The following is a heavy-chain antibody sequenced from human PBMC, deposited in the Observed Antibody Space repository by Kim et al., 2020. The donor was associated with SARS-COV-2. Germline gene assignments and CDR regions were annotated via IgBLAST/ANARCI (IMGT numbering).Heavy chain of an antibody. CDR3: ASSVKIPGIAVAGAY. D-gene: IGHD6-19*01. V-gene: IGHV4-4*08. Sequence: PSLKSRVTISVDTSKNQFSLKLSSVTAADTAVYYCASSVKIPGIAVAGAYWGQGTLVTVSS. J-gene: IGHJ4*02.